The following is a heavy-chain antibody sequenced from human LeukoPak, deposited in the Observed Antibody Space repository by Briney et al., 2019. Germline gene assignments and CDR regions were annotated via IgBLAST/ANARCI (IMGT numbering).Heavy chain of an antibody. Sequence: PGGSLRLSCAASGFTFSSYAMSWVRQAPGKGLEWVSAISGSGGSTYYADSVKGRFTISRDNSKNTLYLQMNSLRAEDTAVYYCAKSHYYYDSSGYLVSPGVFDYWGQGTLVTVSS. J-gene: IGHJ4*02. V-gene: IGHV3-23*01. D-gene: IGHD3-22*01. CDR3: AKSHYYYDSSGYLVSPGVFDY. CDR1: GFTFSSYA. CDR2: ISGSGGST.